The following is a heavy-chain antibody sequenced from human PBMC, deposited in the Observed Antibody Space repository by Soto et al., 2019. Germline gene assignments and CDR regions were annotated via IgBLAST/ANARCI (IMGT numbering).Heavy chain of an antibody. CDR1: GDSISSNYW. CDR3: ARRLYYDSSGFEGGGMDV. J-gene: IGHJ6*02. D-gene: IGHD3-22*01. V-gene: IGHV4-4*02. Sequence: SETLSLTCAVSGDSISSNYWWTWVRQPPGKGLEWIGETHHSGSTNYNPSLKSRVTISVDTSKNQFSLKLSSVTAADTAVYYCARRLYYDSSGFEGGGMDVWGQGTTVTVSS. CDR2: THHSGST.